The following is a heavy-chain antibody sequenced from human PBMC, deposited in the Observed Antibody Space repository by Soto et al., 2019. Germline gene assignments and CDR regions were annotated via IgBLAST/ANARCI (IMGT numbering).Heavy chain of an antibody. CDR3: ARDGNRGYDLDF. D-gene: IGHD5-12*01. CDR1: GFTFSDYH. CDR2: IDRGSRTI. Sequence: AGSLRLSCAASGFTFSDYHMSWIRQAPGKGLEWLSYIDRGSRTIYYADSVKGRFTISRDKSKNSLYLQMNSLRAEDTAVYYCARDGNRGYDLDFWGQGTLVTVSS. V-gene: IGHV3-11*01. J-gene: IGHJ4*02.